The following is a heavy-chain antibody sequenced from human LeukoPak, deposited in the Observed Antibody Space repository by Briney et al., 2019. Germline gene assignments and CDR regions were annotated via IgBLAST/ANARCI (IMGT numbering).Heavy chain of an antibody. J-gene: IGHJ3*02. D-gene: IGHD4-17*01. Sequence: PGGSLRLSCAASGFTFSNAWMSWFRQAPGKGLEWVGFIRSKAYGGTPEYAASVKGRFTTSRDDSKSIAYLQMNSLKTEDTAVYYCTRDPTTRLDAFDIWGQGTLVTVSS. CDR1: GFTFSNAW. CDR3: TRDPTTRLDAFDI. V-gene: IGHV3-49*03. CDR2: IRSKAYGGTP.